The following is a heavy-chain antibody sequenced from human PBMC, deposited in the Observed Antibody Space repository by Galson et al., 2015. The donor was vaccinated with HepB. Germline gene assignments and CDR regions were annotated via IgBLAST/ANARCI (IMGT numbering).Heavy chain of an antibody. CDR1: GFMFSGHW. CDR3: ARNRGYETFDY. D-gene: IGHD5-12*01. V-gene: IGHV3-7*03. J-gene: IGHJ4*02. Sequence: SLRLSCAASGFMFSGHWMNWVRQAPGKGLEWVANIKEDGSIEYYVDSVTGRFTISRDNARNLLYLQVNGLRAEDTAVYFCARNRGYETFDYWGQGALVTVSS. CDR2: IKEDGSIE.